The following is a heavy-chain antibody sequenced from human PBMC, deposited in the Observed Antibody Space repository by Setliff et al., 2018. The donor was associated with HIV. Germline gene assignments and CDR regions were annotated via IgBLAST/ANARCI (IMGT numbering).Heavy chain of an antibody. CDR3: AREQHRMYNSGWYFHIDS. Sequence: SETLSLTCTVSDGSISSYYWSWIRQPAGKGLEWIGRIYISAATTNYNPSLKSRVSMSVGTSKNQFSLKLSSVTAADTAVYYCAREQHRMYNSGWYFHIDSWGQGALVTVSS. J-gene: IGHJ4*02. D-gene: IGHD6-19*01. V-gene: IGHV4-4*07. CDR1: DGSISSYY. CDR2: IYISAATT.